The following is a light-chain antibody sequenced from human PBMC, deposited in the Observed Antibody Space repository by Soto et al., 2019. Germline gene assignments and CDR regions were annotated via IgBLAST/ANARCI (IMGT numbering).Light chain of an antibody. V-gene: IGKV3-20*01. CDR1: QTFTDNY. CDR2: GAS. Sequence: EVVLTQSPGTLSLSPGERATLSCRASQTFTDNYLAWYQRKPGQAPRLLIYGASTRATGIPDRFSGSGSGTDFTLTISRLEPEDFAVYFCQQYDASRPTFGGGTKVAIK. CDR3: QQYDASRPT. J-gene: IGKJ4*01.